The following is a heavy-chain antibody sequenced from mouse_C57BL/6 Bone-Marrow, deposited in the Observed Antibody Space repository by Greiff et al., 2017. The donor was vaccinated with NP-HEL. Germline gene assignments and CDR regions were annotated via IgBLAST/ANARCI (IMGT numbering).Heavy chain of an antibody. D-gene: IGHD1-1*01. CDR2: IWTGGGT. V-gene: IGHV2-9-1*01. CDR1: GFSLTSYA. CDR3: ARSSYYGSPYWYFDV. Sequence: VKLKESGPGLVAPSQSLSITCTVSGFSLTSYAISWVRQPPGKGLEWLGVIWTGGGTNYNSALKSRLSISKDNSKSQVFLKMNSLQTDDTARYYCARSSYYGSPYWYFDVWGTGTTVTVSS. J-gene: IGHJ1*03.